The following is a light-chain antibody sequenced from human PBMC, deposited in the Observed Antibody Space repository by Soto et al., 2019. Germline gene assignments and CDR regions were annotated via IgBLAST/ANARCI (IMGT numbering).Light chain of an antibody. Sequence: DIQMTQSPTSLSASVGDRVTITCRASQGIRNFVAWYQQKPGKAPKLLIYAASTLQSGVPSRFSGSESGTDFPLTINSLQPEDVATYSCQKYSSVPVFGPGTKVEIK. CDR2: AAS. J-gene: IGKJ3*01. CDR3: QKYSSVPV. CDR1: QGIRNF. V-gene: IGKV1-27*01.